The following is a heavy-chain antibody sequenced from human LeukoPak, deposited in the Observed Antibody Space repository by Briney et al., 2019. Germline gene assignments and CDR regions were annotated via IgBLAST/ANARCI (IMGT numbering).Heavy chain of an antibody. V-gene: IGHV6-1*01. CDR2: TYYRSKWHN. CDR1: GDSVSNNSAA. Sequence: SQTLSLTFAISGDSVSNNSAAWNWLTQSPSRGLEWVGRTYYRSKWHNDYAVSVKSRITINPDTSKNQFSLQLKSVTPEDTAVYYCARTYGGNNDYWGQGTLVTVSS. J-gene: IGHJ4*02. D-gene: IGHD4-23*01. CDR3: ARTYGGNNDY.